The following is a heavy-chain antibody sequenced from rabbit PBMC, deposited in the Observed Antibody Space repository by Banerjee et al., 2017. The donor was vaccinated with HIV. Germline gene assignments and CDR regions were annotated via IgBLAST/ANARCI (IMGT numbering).Heavy chain of an antibody. CDR3: AREYYDGYAGGNYNL. CDR2: IYAGSSGST. CDR1: GFTLSSYW. Sequence: QSLEEAGGDLVKPGASLTLTCTASGFTLSSYWICWVRQAPGKGLEWIACIYAGSSGSTQYASWAKGRFTISVTSSTTVTLQMTSLTAADTATYFCAREYYDGYAGGNYNLWGPGTLVTVS. J-gene: IGHJ4*01. V-gene: IGHV1S40*01. D-gene: IGHD8-1*01.